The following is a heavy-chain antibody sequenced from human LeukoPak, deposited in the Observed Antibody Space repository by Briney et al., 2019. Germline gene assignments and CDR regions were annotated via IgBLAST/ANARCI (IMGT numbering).Heavy chain of an antibody. CDR2: INPNNGGT. CDR3: ARGRGTTSSNFDY. J-gene: IGHJ4*02. V-gene: IGHV1-2*02. Sequence: ASVKGCCKASGYTFTGYYMHWVRQAPGQGLGWMGWINPNNGGTNYAQKFQGRATMTRDTSISTAYMELSRLTSDDTAVYYCARGRGTTSSNFDYWGQGNLVTVSS. D-gene: IGHD2-2*01. CDR1: GYTFTGYY.